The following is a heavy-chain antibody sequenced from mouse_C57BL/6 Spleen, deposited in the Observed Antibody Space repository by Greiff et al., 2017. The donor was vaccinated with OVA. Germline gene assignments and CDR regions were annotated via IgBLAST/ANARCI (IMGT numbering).Heavy chain of an antibody. J-gene: IGHJ4*01. CDR3: ARRGGNAMDY. D-gene: IGHD1-1*01. V-gene: IGHV1-63*01. CDR1: GYTFTNYW. Sequence: QVQLQQSGAELVRPGTSVKMSCKASGYTFTNYWIGWAKQRPGHGLEWIGDIYPGGGYTNYNAKFKGKATLTADKSSSTAYMQFSSLTSEDSAIYYCARRGGNAMDYWGQGTSVTVSS. CDR2: IYPGGGYT.